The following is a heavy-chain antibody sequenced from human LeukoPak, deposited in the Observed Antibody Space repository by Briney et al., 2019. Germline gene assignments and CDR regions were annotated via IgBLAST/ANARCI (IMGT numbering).Heavy chain of an antibody. CDR2: INHSGST. D-gene: IGHD6-6*01. J-gene: IGHJ4*02. CDR3: ARGPRRAYSSSSGVDY. V-gene: IGHV4-34*01. Sequence: SETLSLTCAVYGGSFSGYYWSWIRQPPGKGLEWIGEINHSGSTNYNPSLKSRVTISVHTTKNQFSLKLSSVTAADTAVYYCARGPRRAYSSSSGVDYWGQGTLVTVSS. CDR1: GGSFSGYY.